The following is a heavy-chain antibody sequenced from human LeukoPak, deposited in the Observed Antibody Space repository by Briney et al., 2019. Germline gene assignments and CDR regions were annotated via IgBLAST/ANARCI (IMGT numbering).Heavy chain of an antibody. V-gene: IGHV3-21*06. Sequence: GGSLRLSCAASGFTFSTYSMNWVRQAPGKVLEWVSSISRNSRYIYYADSMRGRFTISRDNAKNSLYLQMNSLKPEDTAVYYCAKDRGDSYYFDYWGQGTLVTVSS. D-gene: IGHD2-21*02. CDR3: AKDRGDSYYFDY. CDR2: ISRNSRYI. CDR1: GFTFSTYS. J-gene: IGHJ4*02.